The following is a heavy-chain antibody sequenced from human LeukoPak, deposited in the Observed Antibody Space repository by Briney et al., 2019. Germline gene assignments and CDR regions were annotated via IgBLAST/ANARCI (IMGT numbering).Heavy chain of an antibody. CDR2: ISGDGTTT. V-gene: IGHV3-74*01. CDR1: GFTFSSYW. CDR3: ARVLDGVGATRSFDY. J-gene: IGHJ4*02. D-gene: IGHD1-26*01. Sequence: GGSLRLSCAASGFTFSSYWMPWVRQAPGKGLMWVSRISGDGTTTTYADSVKGRFTISRDNAENTLYLQVNSLTAEDTAVYYCARVLDGVGATRSFDYWGQGTLVTVSS.